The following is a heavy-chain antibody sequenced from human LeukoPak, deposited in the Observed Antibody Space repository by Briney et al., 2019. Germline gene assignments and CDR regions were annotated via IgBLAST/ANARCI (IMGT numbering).Heavy chain of an antibody. CDR2: INHSGST. J-gene: IGHJ5*02. CDR3: TKNDVGDYGT. Sequence: SSETLSLTCAVYGGSFSGYYWSWIRQPPGKGLEWIGEINHSGSTNYNPSLKSRVTISVDTSKNQFSLKLSSVTAADTAVYYCTKNDVGDYGTWGQGTLVAVSS. CDR1: GGSFSGYY. V-gene: IGHV4-34*01. D-gene: IGHD4-17*01.